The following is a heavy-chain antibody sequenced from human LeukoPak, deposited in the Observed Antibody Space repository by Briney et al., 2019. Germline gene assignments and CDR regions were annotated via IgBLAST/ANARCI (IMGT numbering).Heavy chain of an antibody. J-gene: IGHJ4*02. CDR1: GFTFSTYA. D-gene: IGHD1-26*01. V-gene: IGHV3-23*01. CDR3: AKTSGSYWNYFDY. Sequence: GGSLRLSCAASGFTFSTYAMSWVRQAPGKGLEWVSGISTSGGRTFYADSVKGRFTLSRDNSKNTLYLQMNSLRAEDTAVYYCAKTSGSYWNYFDYWGQGTLVTVPS. CDR2: ISTSGGRT.